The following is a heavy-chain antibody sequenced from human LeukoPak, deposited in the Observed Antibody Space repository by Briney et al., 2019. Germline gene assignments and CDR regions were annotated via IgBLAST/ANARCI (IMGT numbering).Heavy chain of an antibody. CDR1: GFTFSSYA. Sequence: PGGSLRLSCAASGFTFSSYAMHWVRQAPGKGLGWVSFIRSDGSNKYYADSVKGRFTISRDNSKNTLYLQMNSLRAEDTAVYYCARTYYYDTVLLDYWGQGTLVTVSS. V-gene: IGHV3-30*02. CDR3: ARTYYYDTVLLDY. CDR2: IRSDGSNK. J-gene: IGHJ4*02. D-gene: IGHD3-22*01.